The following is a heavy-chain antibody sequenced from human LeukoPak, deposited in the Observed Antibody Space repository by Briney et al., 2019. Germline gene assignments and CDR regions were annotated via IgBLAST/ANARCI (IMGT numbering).Heavy chain of an antibody. CDR3: ARGITSGPRRYDVRNFDY. CDR1: GFIFSTSW. D-gene: IGHD5-12*01. Sequence: SGGSLRLSCTASGFIFSTSWMTWVRQAPGKGLEWVANRNLDGSEEYYVDSVKGRFTISRDNAKNSLYLQMNSLRAEDTAVYYCARGITSGPRRYDVRNFDYWGQGTPVTVSS. J-gene: IGHJ4*02. CDR2: RNLDGSEE. V-gene: IGHV3-7*04.